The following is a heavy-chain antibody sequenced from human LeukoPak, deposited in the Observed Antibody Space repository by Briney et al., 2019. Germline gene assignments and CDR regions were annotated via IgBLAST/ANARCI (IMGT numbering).Heavy chain of an antibody. J-gene: IGHJ6*03. Sequence: GGSLRLSCAASGFTFSSYSMNWVRQAPGKGLEWVSYISSSSSTIYYADSVKGRFTISRDNAKNSLYLQINSLRAEDTAVYYCARDAVEYSSSIYYYYYYMDVWGKGTTVTVSS. CDR3: ARDAVEYSSSIYYYYYYMDV. V-gene: IGHV3-48*01. CDR2: ISSSSSTI. CDR1: GFTFSSYS. D-gene: IGHD6-6*01.